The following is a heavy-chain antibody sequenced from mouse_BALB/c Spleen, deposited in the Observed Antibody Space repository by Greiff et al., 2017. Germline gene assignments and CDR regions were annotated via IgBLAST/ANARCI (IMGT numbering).Heavy chain of an antibody. Sequence: QVQLKESGAELAKPGASVKMSCKASGYTFTSYWMHWVKQRPGQGLEWIGYINPSTGYTEYNQKFKDKATLTADKSSSTAYMQLSSLTSEDSAVYYCVYDRFAYWGQGTLVTVSA. CDR3: VYDRFAY. D-gene: IGHD2-12*01. CDR2: INPSTGYT. J-gene: IGHJ3*01. CDR1: GYTFTSYW. V-gene: IGHV1-7*01.